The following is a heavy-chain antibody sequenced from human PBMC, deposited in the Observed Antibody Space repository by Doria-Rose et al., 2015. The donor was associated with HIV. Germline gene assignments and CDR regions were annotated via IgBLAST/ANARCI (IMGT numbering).Heavy chain of an antibody. V-gene: IGHV3-9*01. CDR2: ISWNSETI. CDR3: VKDRAFGLVMGWFDP. Sequence: LVQPGRSLRLSCAASGFKFDDYAMHWVRQSPAKGLEWVSGISWNSETIGYADSVKGRFTISRDNAKNSLYLQMNSLRTEDTASYYCVKDRAFGLVMGWFDPWGQGAVVTVSS. D-gene: IGHD3-3*01. CDR1: GFKFDDYA. J-gene: IGHJ5*02.